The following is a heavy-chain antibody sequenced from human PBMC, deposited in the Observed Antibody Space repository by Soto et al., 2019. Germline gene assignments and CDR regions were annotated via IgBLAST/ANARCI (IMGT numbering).Heavy chain of an antibody. CDR2: ISSSGSTI. D-gene: IGHD3-22*01. CDR1: GFTFSDYY. J-gene: IGHJ4*02. CDR3: ARVVGRVVVIYYFDY. V-gene: IGHV3-11*01. Sequence: GSLRLSCAASGFTFSDYYMSWIRQAPGKGLEWVSYISSSGSTIYYADSVKGRFTISRDNAKNSLYLQMNGLRAEDTAVYYCARVVGRVVVIYYFDYWGQGTLVTVSS.